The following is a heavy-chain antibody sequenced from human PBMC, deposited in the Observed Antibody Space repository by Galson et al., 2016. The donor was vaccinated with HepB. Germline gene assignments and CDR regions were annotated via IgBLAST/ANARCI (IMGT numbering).Heavy chain of an antibody. Sequence: SVKVSCKVSGYSLSDLSMHWVRQPLGKGLKWMGGSDPETGKVIYAEEFQGRVTMTEDTSTDTASMELTNLTSEDTAIYFCTTDRRSGYDYADYWGQGTLVTVSS. V-gene: IGHV1-24*01. D-gene: IGHD5-12*01. CDR3: TTDRRSGYDYADY. CDR1: GYSLSDLS. CDR2: SDPETGKV. J-gene: IGHJ4*02.